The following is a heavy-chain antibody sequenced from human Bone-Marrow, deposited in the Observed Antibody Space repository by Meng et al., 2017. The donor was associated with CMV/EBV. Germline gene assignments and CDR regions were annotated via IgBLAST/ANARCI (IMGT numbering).Heavy chain of an antibody. Sequence: GESLKISCAASGFTFSSYWMSWVRQAPGKGLEWVANIKQDGSEKYYVDSVKGRFTISRDNAKNSLYLQMNSLRAEDTAVYYCAISSVVVVAADFDYWGRGTLVTVSS. V-gene: IGHV3-7*01. D-gene: IGHD2-15*01. J-gene: IGHJ4*02. CDR3: AISSVVVVAADFDY. CDR1: GFTFSSYW. CDR2: IKQDGSEK.